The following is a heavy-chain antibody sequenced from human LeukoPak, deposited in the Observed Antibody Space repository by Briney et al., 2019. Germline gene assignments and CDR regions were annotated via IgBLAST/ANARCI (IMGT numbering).Heavy chain of an antibody. Sequence: SETLSLTCTVSSASIFGSYWSWIRQPPGKGLEWIGYIYYTGDSNYNPSLKSRATISLDTSRSQFSLMLSSVTAADTAIYYCARHSFARPFDSWGQGTLVTVSS. CDR2: IYYTGDS. D-gene: IGHD6-6*01. CDR3: ARHSFARPFDS. CDR1: SASIFGSY. J-gene: IGHJ4*02. V-gene: IGHV4-59*08.